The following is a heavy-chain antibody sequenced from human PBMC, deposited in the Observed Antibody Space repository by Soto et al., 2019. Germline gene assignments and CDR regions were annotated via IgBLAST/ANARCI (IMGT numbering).Heavy chain of an antibody. D-gene: IGHD4-17*01. CDR1: GFTVSSYV. CDR3: ARDSVTFDY. J-gene: IGHJ4*02. CDR2: IWYDGSNK. Sequence: PWGSLRLSCAASGFTVSSYVMHWVRQAPGKGLEWVAVIWYDGSNKYYADSVKGRFTISRDNSKNTLYLQMNSLRAEDTAVYYCARDSVTFDYWGQGTLVNVSS. V-gene: IGHV3-33*01.